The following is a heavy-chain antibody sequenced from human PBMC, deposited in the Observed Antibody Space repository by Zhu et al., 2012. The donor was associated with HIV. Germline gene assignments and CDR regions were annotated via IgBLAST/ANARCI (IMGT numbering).Heavy chain of an antibody. V-gene: IGHV4-39*01. CDR2: IYYSGST. CDR3: ARSIAAAGLFDY. Sequence: QVQLQESGPGLVKPSETLSLTCTVSGGSISSSSYYWGWIRQPPGKGLEWIGSIYYSGSTYYNPSLKSRVTISVDTSKNQFSLKLSSVTAADTAVYYCARSIAAAGLFDYWGQGTLVTVSS. J-gene: IGHJ4*02. CDR1: GGSISSSSYY. D-gene: IGHD6-13*01.